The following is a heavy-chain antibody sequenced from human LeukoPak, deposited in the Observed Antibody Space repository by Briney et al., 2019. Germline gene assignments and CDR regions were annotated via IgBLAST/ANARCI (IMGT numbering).Heavy chain of an antibody. D-gene: IGHD5-18*01. CDR1: GGSISIYY. V-gene: IGHV4-59*01. Sequence: PSETLSLTCTVSGGSISIYYWSWIRQPPGKGLESIGYMHHSGITNYNPSLKSRVTLSMDTSKNQFSLKLSSVTAADTAVYYCARTAREFDYWGQGTLVTVSS. CDR3: ARTAREFDY. J-gene: IGHJ4*02. CDR2: MHHSGIT.